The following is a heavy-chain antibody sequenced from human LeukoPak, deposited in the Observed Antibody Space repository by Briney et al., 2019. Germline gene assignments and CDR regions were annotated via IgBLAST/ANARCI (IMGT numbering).Heavy chain of an antibody. Sequence: GGSLRLSCAASGFSVNSHYMNWVRQAPGKGLEWVSIIYAGGNTFYADSVKGRFTISRDNSKNTLFLQMDSLKADDTAVYYCVTRGGSGSYYRWAFAYWGQGTLVTVSS. CDR1: GFSVNSHY. J-gene: IGHJ4*02. D-gene: IGHD3-10*01. V-gene: IGHV3-53*01. CDR3: VTRGGSGSYYRWAFAY. CDR2: IYAGGNT.